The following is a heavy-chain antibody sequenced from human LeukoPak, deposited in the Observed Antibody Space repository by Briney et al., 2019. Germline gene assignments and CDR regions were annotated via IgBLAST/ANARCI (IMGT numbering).Heavy chain of an antibody. J-gene: IGHJ4*02. CDR3: ARVLTRGVVVTAIYFDY. Sequence: SVKVSCKASGGTFSSYAISWVRQAPGQGLEWMGRIIPILGIANYAQKLQGRVTMTTDTSTSTAYMELRSLRSDDTAVYYCARVLTRGVVVTAIYFDYWGQGTLVTVSS. V-gene: IGHV1-69*04. CDR2: IIPILGIA. CDR1: GGTFSSYA. D-gene: IGHD2-21*02.